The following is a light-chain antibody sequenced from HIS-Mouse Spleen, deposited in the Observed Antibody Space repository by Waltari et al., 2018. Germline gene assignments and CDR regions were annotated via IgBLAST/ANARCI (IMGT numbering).Light chain of an antibody. CDR3: CSYAGSSTWV. Sequence: QSVLTQPPSASGTPGQRVTIPCSGSSSNIGSTTVNWYQQLPGTAPKLMIYEGSKRPSGVSNRFSGSKSGNTASLTISGLQAEDEADYYCCSYAGSSTWVFGEGTKLTVL. J-gene: IGLJ3*02. V-gene: IGLV1-44*01. CDR2: EGS. CDR1: SSNIGSTT.